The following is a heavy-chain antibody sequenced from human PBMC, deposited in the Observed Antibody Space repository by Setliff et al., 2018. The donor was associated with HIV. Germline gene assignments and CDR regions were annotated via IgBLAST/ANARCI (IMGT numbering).Heavy chain of an antibody. CDR2: INPSGDST. Sequence: ASVKVSCKASGYTLTDHYIHWVRQAPGQGLEWMGMINPSGDSTTYAQRFQGRVTITADESTSTAYMELYNLRSEDTAMYYCTRGRGIIGALVYWGQGTLVTVSS. CDR1: GYTLTDHY. CDR3: TRGRGIIGALVY. V-gene: IGHV1-46*03. J-gene: IGHJ4*02. D-gene: IGHD2-21*01.